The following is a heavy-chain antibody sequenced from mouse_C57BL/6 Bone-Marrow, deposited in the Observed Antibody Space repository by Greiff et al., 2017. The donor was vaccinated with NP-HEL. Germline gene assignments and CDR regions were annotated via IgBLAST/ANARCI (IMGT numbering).Heavy chain of an antibody. J-gene: IGHJ4*01. CDR3: AKYILGYDFYYYAMDY. CDR1: GFTFTDYY. CDR2: IRNKANGYTT. Sequence: EVKLEESGGGLVQPGGSLSLSCAASGFTFTDYYMSWVRQPPGKALEWLGFIRNKANGYTTEYSASVQGRFTLSRDTSQRIFYLHMNALSAVDSATYYCAKYILGYDFYYYAMDYWGQGTSVTVSS. D-gene: IGHD2-2*01. V-gene: IGHV7-3*01.